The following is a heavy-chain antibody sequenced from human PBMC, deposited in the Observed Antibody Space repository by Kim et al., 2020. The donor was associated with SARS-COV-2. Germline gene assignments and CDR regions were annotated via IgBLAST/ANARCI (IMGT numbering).Heavy chain of an antibody. J-gene: IGHJ4*02. CDR3: ARGVPGY. CDR2: INDSGST. V-gene: IGHV4-34*01. Sequence: SETLSLICAVYGGSFSGYQWSWIRQSPGKGLEWIGQINDSGSTNYNPSLKSRVTISVDTSKNQFSLKVTSVTAADTAVYYCARGVPGYWGQGTLVTVSS. CDR1: GGSFSGYQ.